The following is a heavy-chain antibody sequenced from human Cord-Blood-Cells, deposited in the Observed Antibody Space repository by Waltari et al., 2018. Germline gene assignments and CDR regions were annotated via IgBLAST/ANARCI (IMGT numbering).Heavy chain of an antibody. J-gene: IGHJ4*02. CDR1: GGSISSSSYY. CDR2: IYYSGST. D-gene: IGHD7-27*01. Sequence: QLQLQESGPGLVKPSETLSLTCTVSGGSISSSSYYLGGIRQPPGKGLEWIGSIYYSGSTYYNPSLKSRVTISVDTSKNQFSLKLSSVTAADTAVYYCARHRLGYYFDYWGQGTLVTVSS. CDR3: ARHRLGYYFDY. V-gene: IGHV4-39*01.